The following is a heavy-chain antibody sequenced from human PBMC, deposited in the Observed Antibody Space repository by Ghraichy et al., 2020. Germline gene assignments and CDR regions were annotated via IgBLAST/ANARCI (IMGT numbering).Heavy chain of an antibody. CDR3: ASLLGIYDILTGYYQSDYYYYGMDV. V-gene: IGHV1-2*02. CDR1: GYTFTGYY. J-gene: IGHJ6*02. D-gene: IGHD3-9*01. Sequence: ASVKVSCKASGYTFTGYYMHWVRQAPGQGLEWMGWINPNSGGTNYAQKFQGRVTMTRDTSISTAYMELSRLRSDDTAVYYCASLLGIYDILTGYYQSDYYYYGMDVWGQGTTVTVSS. CDR2: INPNSGGT.